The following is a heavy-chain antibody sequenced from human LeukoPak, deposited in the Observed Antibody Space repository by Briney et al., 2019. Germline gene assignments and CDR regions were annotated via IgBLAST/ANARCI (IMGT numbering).Heavy chain of an antibody. CDR2: IYYSGST. V-gene: IGHV4-59*08. Sequence: SETLSLTCTVSGGSISSYYWSWIRQPPGKGLEWIGYIYYSGSTNYNPSLKSRVTISVDTSKNQFSLKLSSVTAADTAVYYCARLFRYFDWLKGFDPWGQGTLVTVSS. J-gene: IGHJ5*02. D-gene: IGHD3-9*01. CDR1: GGSISSYY. CDR3: ARLFRYFDWLKGFDP.